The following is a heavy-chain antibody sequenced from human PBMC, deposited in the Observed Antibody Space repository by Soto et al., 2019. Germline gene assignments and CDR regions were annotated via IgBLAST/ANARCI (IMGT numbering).Heavy chain of an antibody. Sequence: SETLSLTCAVYGGSFGCYYWSWIRQPPGKGLEWIGEINHSGSTNYNPSLKSRVTISVDTSKNQLSLKLSSVTAADTAVYYCAXGGFGELSELLDDAFDIWGQGTMVTVSS. CDR3: AXGGFGELSELLDDAFDI. CDR2: INHSGST. J-gene: IGHJ3*02. V-gene: IGHV4-34*01. D-gene: IGHD3-10*01. CDR1: GGSFGCYY.